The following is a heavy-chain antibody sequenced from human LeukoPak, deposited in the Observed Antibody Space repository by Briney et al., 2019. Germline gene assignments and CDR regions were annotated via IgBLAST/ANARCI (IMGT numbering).Heavy chain of an antibody. V-gene: IGHV1-69*13. J-gene: IGHJ5*02. CDR1: GGTFTSYA. D-gene: IGHD3-3*01. CDR2: IIPIFGTA. Sequence: SVKVSCKASGGTFTSYAISWVRQAPGQGLEWMGGIIPIFGTANYAQKFQGRVTITADESTSTAYMELSSLRSEDTAVYYCARNQYDVWSEISQPPWWFDPWGQGTLVTVSS. CDR3: ARNQYDVWSEISQPPWWFDP.